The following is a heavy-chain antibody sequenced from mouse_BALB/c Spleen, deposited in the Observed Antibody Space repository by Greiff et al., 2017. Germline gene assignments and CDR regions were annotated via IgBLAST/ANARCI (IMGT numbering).Heavy chain of an antibody. Sequence: EVQLVESGGGLVQPGGSRKLSCAASGFPFSSFGMHWVRQAPEKGLEWVAYISSGSSTIYYADTVKGRFTISRDNPKNTLFLQMTSLRSEDTAMYYCARGVGDGSMDYWCQGTSVTVSS. CDR1: GFPFSSFG. CDR2: ISSGSSTI. CDR3: ARGVGDGSMDY. V-gene: IGHV5-17*02. J-gene: IGHJ4*01. D-gene: IGHD2-3*01.